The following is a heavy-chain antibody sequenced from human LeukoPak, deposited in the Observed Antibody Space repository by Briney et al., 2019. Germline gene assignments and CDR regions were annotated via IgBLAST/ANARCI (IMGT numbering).Heavy chain of an antibody. J-gene: IGHJ3*02. CDR2: INHSGST. CDR3: ARGRRYYDSSGYSKAFDI. Sequence: SETLSLTCTVSGGSISSSSYYWGWIRQPPGKGLEWIGEINHSGSTNYNPSLKSRVTISVDTSKNQFSLKLSSVTAADTAVYYCARGRRYYDSSGYSKAFDIWGQGTMVTVSS. V-gene: IGHV4-39*07. D-gene: IGHD3-22*01. CDR1: GGSISSSSYY.